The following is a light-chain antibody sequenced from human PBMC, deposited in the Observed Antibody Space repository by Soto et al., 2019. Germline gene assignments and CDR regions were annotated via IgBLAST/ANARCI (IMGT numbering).Light chain of an antibody. Sequence: ERVMTQSPATLSVFPGEGATLSCRASEAVSTNLAWYQQKPGQPPRLLIYGASSRATGIPDRFSGSGSGTDFTLTISRLEPEDFAVFYCQHYDSLPITFGQGTRLENK. CDR3: QHYDSLPIT. CDR1: EAVSTN. J-gene: IGKJ5*01. CDR2: GAS. V-gene: IGKV3-20*01.